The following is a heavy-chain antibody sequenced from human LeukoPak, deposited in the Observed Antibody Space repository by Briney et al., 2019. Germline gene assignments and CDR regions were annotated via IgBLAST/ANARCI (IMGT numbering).Heavy chain of an antibody. CDR2: IYYNEGT. Sequence: PSETLSLTCTVSGASISSGAFYCNWIRQHPGKGLEWIGYIYYNEGTYYNPSLKSRLSISVDTSKNQFSLKLSSVTAADTAVYYCASGIKDDYVWGSPRTYFDYWGQGALVTVSP. CDR1: GASISSGAFY. V-gene: IGHV4-31*03. J-gene: IGHJ4*02. CDR3: ASGIKDDYVWGSPRTYFDY. D-gene: IGHD3-16*01.